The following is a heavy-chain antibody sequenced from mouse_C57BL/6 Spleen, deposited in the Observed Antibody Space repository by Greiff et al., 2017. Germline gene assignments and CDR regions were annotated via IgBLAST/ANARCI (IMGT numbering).Heavy chain of an antibody. Sequence: EVQRVESGGDLVKPGGSLKLSCAASGFTFSSYGMSWVRQTPDKRLEWVATISSGGSYTYYPDSVKGRFTISRDNAKNTLYLQMSSLKSENTAMYYCARDYGSSLYYSMDYWGQGTSVTVSS. CDR2: ISSGGSYT. J-gene: IGHJ4*01. CDR3: ARDYGSSLYYSMDY. D-gene: IGHD1-1*01. V-gene: IGHV5-6*01. CDR1: GFTFSSYG.